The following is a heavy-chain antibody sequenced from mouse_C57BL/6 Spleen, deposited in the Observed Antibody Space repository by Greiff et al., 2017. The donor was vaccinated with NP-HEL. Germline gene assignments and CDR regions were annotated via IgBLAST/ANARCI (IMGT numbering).Heavy chain of an antibody. V-gene: IGHV1-72*01. J-gene: IGHJ2*01. CDR1: GYTFTDYY. CDR3: AKDYDVYFDY. Sequence: VQLQQSGPVLVKPGASVKMSCKASGYTFTDYYMNWVKQRPGRGLEWIGRIDPNSGGTKYNEKFKSKATLTVDKPSSTAYMQLSSLTSEDSAVYYCAKDYDVYFDYWGQGTTLTVSS. D-gene: IGHD2-4*01. CDR2: IDPNSGGT.